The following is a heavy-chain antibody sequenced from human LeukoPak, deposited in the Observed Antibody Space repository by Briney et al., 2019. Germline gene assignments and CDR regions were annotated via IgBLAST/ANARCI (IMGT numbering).Heavy chain of an antibody. Sequence: ASVKVSCKASGYTFTSYDINWVRQATGQGLEWMGWMDPNSGNTGYAQKFQGRVTITRDMSTSTDYMELSSLRSEDTAVYYCARDNSVGDYAWWFDPWGQGTLVTVSS. D-gene: IGHD1-26*01. CDR2: MDPNSGNT. V-gene: IGHV1-8*03. J-gene: IGHJ5*02. CDR1: GYTFTSYD. CDR3: ARDNSVGDYAWWFDP.